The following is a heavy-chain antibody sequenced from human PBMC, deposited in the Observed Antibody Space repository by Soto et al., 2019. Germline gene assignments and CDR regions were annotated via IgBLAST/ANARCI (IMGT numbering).Heavy chain of an antibody. CDR2: IYTSGST. CDR1: GGSISSYY. V-gene: IGHV4-4*07. CDR3: ATTAPDQGDYGDPFVY. J-gene: IGHJ4*02. Sequence: SETLSLTCTVSGGSISSYYWSWIRQPAGKGLEWIGRIYTSGSTNYNPSLKSRVTMSVDRSKNQFSLKLSSVTAADTAVYYCATTAPDQGDYGDPFVYWGQGTLVTVSS. D-gene: IGHD4-17*01.